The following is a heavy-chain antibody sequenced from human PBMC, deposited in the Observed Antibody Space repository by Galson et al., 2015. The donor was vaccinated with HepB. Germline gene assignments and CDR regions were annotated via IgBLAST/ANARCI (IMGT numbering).Heavy chain of an antibody. V-gene: IGHV1-69*01. CDR2: IIPIFGTA. J-gene: IGHJ2*01. Sequence: VKVSCKASGGTFSSYAISWVRQAPGQGLEWMGGIIPIFGTANYAQKFQGRVTITADESTSTAYMELSSLRSEDTAVYYCARGPTTVVTRWYFDLWGRGTLVTVSS. CDR3: ARGPTTVVTRWYFDL. D-gene: IGHD4-23*01. CDR1: GGTFSSYA.